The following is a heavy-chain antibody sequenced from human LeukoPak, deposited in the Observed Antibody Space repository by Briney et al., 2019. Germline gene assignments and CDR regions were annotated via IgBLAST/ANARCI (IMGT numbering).Heavy chain of an antibody. V-gene: IGHV1-18*04. J-gene: IGHJ4*02. CDR1: GYTFSSYF. Sequence: ASVKVSCKTSGYTFSSYFMHWMRQAPGQGLEWMGWISAYNGNTNYAQKLQGRVTMTTDTSTSTAYMELRSLRSDDTAVYYCARDSVIRGGETLDYWGQGTLVTVSS. CDR2: ISAYNGNT. CDR3: ARDSVIRGGETLDY. D-gene: IGHD2-21*01.